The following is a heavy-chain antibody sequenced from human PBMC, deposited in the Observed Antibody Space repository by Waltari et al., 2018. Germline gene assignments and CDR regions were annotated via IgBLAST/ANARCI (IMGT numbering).Heavy chain of an antibody. CDR1: GFTVSSNY. Sequence: EVQLVESGGGLIQPGGSLRLSCAASGFTVSSNYMTWVRQAPGKGLEWGAVLYGGGSTYYADSVKGRFTISRDNSKTTLYLQMNSLRAEDTSVYYCAKDMAAAGYYYYGMDVWGQGTTVTVSS. D-gene: IGHD6-13*01. CDR3: AKDMAAAGYYYYGMDV. J-gene: IGHJ6*02. CDR2: LYGGGST. V-gene: IGHV3-66*03.